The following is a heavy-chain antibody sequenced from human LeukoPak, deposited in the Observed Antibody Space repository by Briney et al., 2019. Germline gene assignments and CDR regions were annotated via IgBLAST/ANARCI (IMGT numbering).Heavy chain of an antibody. D-gene: IGHD3-10*01. CDR3: ARDYMVRGPYYFDY. V-gene: IGHV4-39*02. Sequence: SETLSLTCTVSGDSINNNNYYWGWIRQPPGKGLEWIGNIYYNGRTYYSPSLKSRGTISVDTSNNQFSLKLSSVTAADTAVYYCARDYMVRGPYYFDYWGQGTLVTVSS. CDR1: GDSINNNNYY. CDR2: IYYNGRT. J-gene: IGHJ4*02.